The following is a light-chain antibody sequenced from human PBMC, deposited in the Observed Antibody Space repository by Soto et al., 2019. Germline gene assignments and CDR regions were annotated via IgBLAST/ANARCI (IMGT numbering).Light chain of an antibody. V-gene: IGLV2-23*01. CDR3: CSYAGSSTVV. J-gene: IGLJ3*02. CDR1: TSDVGRYNL. CDR2: EGS. Sequence: QPVLTQPASVSGSPGQSITISCSGTTSDVGRYNLVSWYQHHPGKAPKLLIYEGSKRPSGVSNRFSGSKSGNTASLTISGLQAEDEADYYCCSYAGSSTVVFGGGTKLTVL.